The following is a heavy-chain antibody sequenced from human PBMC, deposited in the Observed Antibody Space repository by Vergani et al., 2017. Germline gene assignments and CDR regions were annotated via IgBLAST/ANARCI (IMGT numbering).Heavy chain of an antibody. D-gene: IGHD1-1*01. CDR2: IIPIFGTA. V-gene: IGHV1-69*01. J-gene: IGHJ4*02. CDR1: GYTFTGYY. Sequence: QVQLVQSGAEVKKPGASVKVSCKASGYTFTGYYMHWVRQAPGQGLEWMGGIIPIFGTANYAQKFQGRVTITADESTSTAYMELSSLRSEDTAVYYCARSNWNDFGSLDYWGQGTLVTVSS. CDR3: ARSNWNDFGSLDY.